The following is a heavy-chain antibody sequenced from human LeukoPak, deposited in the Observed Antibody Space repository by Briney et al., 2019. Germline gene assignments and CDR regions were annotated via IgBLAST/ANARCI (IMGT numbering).Heavy chain of an antibody. V-gene: IGHV4-59*08. CDR1: GGSISSYY. CDR2: IYYSGST. D-gene: IGHD3-16*01. Sequence: SETLSLTCTVSGGSISSYYWSWIRQPPGKGLEWIGYIYYSGSTNYNPSLKSRVTISVDTSKNQFSLKLSSVTAADTAVYYCARVWFGGDYYYMDVWGKGTTVTVSS. CDR3: ARVWFGGDYYYMDV. J-gene: IGHJ6*03.